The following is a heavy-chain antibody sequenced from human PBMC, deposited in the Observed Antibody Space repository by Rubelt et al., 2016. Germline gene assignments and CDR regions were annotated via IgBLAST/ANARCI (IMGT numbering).Heavy chain of an antibody. D-gene: IGHD3-10*01. CDR3: AREREGYYYGSGSYIYYYYMDV. V-gene: IGHV4-39*01. J-gene: IGHJ6*03. CDR1: GGSISSSNYY. Sequence: GLVKPSETLSLTCTVSGGSISSSNYYWGWIRQPPGKGLEWIGSIYYSGSTYYNPSLKSRVTISVDTSKNQFSLKLSSVTAADTAVYYCAREREGYYYGSGSYIYYYYMDVWGKGTTVTVSS. CDR2: IYYSGST.